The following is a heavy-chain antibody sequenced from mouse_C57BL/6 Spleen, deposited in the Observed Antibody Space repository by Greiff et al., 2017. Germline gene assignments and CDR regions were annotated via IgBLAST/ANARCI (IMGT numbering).Heavy chain of an antibody. D-gene: IGHD2-2*01. J-gene: IGHJ4*01. CDR2: ISDGGSYT. CDR3: ARDGGEGYPYAMDY. Sequence: EVMLVESGGGLVKPGGSLKLSCAASGFTFSSYAMSWVRQTPEKRLEWVATISDGGSYTYYPDNVKGRFTISRDNAKNNLYLQMSHLKSEDTAMYYCARDGGEGYPYAMDYWGQGTSVTVSS. CDR1: GFTFSSYA. V-gene: IGHV5-4*01.